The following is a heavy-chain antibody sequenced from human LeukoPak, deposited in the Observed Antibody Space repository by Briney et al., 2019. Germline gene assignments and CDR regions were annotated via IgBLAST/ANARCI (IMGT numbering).Heavy chain of an antibody. V-gene: IGHV4-39*01. CDR3: ARARGYCSGGSCYPQVHYYYGMDV. Sequence: PSETLSLTCSVSGGSFTSSSFYWVWIRQSPARGLELIGTKYYSGNSYYNPSLKSRVAISVDTSKKQFSLKLSSVTAADTAVYYCARARGYCSGGSCYPQVHYYYGMDVWGQGTTVTVSS. CDR1: GGSFTSSSFY. J-gene: IGHJ6*02. CDR2: KYYSGNS. D-gene: IGHD2-15*01.